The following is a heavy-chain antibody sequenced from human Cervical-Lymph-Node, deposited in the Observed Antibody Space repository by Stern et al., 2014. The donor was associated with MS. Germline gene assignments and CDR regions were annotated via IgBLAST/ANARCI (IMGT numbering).Heavy chain of an antibody. J-gene: IGHJ6*02. CDR3: ARGELKEGLVRGMDV. V-gene: IGHV1-69*01. D-gene: IGHD1-26*01. Sequence: QVQLVESWAEVKKPGSSVKVSCKASGGTFSSYAISWVRQAPGQGLEWLGGIIPIFGTANYDQKFQGRLTITAHGSTRPAYMELSSLRSEDTAVYYCARGELKEGLVRGMDVWGQGTTVTVSS. CDR1: GGTFSSYA. CDR2: IIPIFGTA.